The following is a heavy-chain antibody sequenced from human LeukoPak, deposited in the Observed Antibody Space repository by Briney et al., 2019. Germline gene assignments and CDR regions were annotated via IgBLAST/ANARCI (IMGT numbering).Heavy chain of an antibody. D-gene: IGHD3-3*01. V-gene: IGHV1-3*01. CDR2: INAGNGNT. CDR3: ARSPRADFWSGYFDY. CDR1: GGTFSSYA. Sequence: ASVKVSCKASGGTFSSYAISWVRQAPGQGLEWMGWINAGNGNTKYSQKFQGRVTITRDTSASTAYMELSSLRSEDTAVYYCARSPRADFWSGYFDYWGQGTLVTVSS. J-gene: IGHJ4*02.